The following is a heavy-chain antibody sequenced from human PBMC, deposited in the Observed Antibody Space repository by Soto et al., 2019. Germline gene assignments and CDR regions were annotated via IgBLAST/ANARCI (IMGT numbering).Heavy chain of an antibody. CDR2: IKQDGSEK. V-gene: IGHV3-7*05. CDR1: GFTFAKYW. D-gene: IGHD4-17*01. J-gene: IGHJ1*01. CDR3: ANPPGTLHYGDFYYQH. Sequence: GGSLRLSCAASGFTFAKYWMTWVRQAPGRGLEWVANIKQDGSEKHYVDSVKGRFTISRDNAQNSLYLQMNSLRAEDTAVYYCANPPGTLHYGDFYYQHWGQGTLVTVSS.